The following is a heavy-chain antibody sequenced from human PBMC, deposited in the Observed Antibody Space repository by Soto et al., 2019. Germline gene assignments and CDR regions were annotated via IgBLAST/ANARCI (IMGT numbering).Heavy chain of an antibody. CDR1: GFTFSSYA. V-gene: IGHV3-23*01. CDR2: ISGSGGST. Sequence: VWSLRLSCAASGFTFSSYAMSWVRQAPGKGLEWVSAISGSGGSTYYADSVKGRFAISRDNSKNTLYLQMNSLRAEDTAVYYCAKDFSYYDILTGYSAWGQGTMGSVSA. CDR3: AKDFSYYDILTGYSA. J-gene: IGHJ5*02. D-gene: IGHD3-9*01.